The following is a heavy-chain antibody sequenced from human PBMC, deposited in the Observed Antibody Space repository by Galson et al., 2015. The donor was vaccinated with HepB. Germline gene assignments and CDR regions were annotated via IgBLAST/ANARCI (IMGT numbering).Heavy chain of an antibody. CDR1: GYTFTSYG. D-gene: IGHD6-25*01. Sequence: SVKVSCKASGYTFTSYGISWVRQAPGQGLEWMGWISAYNGNTNYAQKLQGRVTMTTDTSTSTAYMELRSLRSDDTAVYYCARGAAPVKIRTPNYFDLWGRGTLVTVSS. CDR2: ISAYNGNT. V-gene: IGHV1-18*01. CDR3: ARGAAPVKIRTPNYFDL. J-gene: IGHJ2*01.